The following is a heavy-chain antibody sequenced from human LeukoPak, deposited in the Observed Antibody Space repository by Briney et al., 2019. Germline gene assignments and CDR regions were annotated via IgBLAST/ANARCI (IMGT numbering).Heavy chain of an antibody. J-gene: IGHJ4*02. D-gene: IGHD3-10*01. V-gene: IGHV3-33*08. Sequence: GGSLRLSCAASGFTFSTYAMSWVRQAPGKGLEWVAVIWYDGSNKYYADSVKGRFTISRDNSKNTLYLQMNSLRAEDTAVYYCARGGLGELSFPIDYWGQGTLVTVSS. CDR3: ARGGLGELSFPIDY. CDR2: IWYDGSNK. CDR1: GFTFSTYA.